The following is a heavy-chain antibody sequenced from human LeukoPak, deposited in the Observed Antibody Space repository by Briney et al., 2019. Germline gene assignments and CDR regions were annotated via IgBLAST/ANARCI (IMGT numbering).Heavy chain of an antibody. CDR1: GFSFSIYA. D-gene: IGHD6-6*01. V-gene: IGHV3-23*01. J-gene: IGHJ4*02. CDR2: FSGGGGST. Sequence: GGSLRLSCEASGFSFSIYAMSWVRQAPGKGLEWISTFSGGGGSTFYAESVEGRFTISRDNSKNTLYLQMNSLRAEDTAVYYCAKAPIAARPHYFDYWGQGTLVTVSS. CDR3: AKAPIAARPHYFDY.